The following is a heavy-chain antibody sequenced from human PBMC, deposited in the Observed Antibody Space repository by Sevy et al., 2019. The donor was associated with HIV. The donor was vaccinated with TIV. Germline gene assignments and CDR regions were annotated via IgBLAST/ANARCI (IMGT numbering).Heavy chain of an antibody. CDR3: ASVVKNDFWDGHVNYYGLDV. Sequence: GGSLRLSCAASGFTFNYAWMSWVRQAPGKGLEWVGRIKNKTDGGTADHAAHVKGRFTISRDDSENTLYLQMNSLKTEDTAVYYCASVVKNDFWDGHVNYYGLDVWGQGTTVTVSS. D-gene: IGHD3-3*01. CDR2: IKNKTDGGTA. CDR1: GFTFNYAW. J-gene: IGHJ6*02. V-gene: IGHV3-15*01.